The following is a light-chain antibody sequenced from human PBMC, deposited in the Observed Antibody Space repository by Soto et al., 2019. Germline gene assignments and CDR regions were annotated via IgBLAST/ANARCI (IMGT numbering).Light chain of an antibody. CDR2: EVS. CDR1: SRDVGGYNY. V-gene: IGLV2-14*01. J-gene: IGLJ1*01. Sequence: QSALTQPASVSGSPGQSITISCTGTSRDVGGYNYVSWYQHHPGKAPKLMIYEVSNRPSGVSNRFSGSKSGNTASLTISGPQAEDEAYYYCSSYTSSSTYVFGTGTKVTVL. CDR3: SSYTSSSTYV.